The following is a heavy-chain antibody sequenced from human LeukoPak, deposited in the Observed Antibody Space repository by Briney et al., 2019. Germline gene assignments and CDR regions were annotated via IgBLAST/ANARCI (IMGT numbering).Heavy chain of an antibody. CDR3: ARHSAQNSGYRLHLNGGGFDP. Sequence: SESLSLTCAVSGVSISSRSYYWGWTRHPPGKGLEWIGSIYYSGRTYYNPSLKRRATISEDTSKNQFSLKLSTVTAADTAVYYCARHSAQNSGYRLHLNGGGFDPWGQGTLVTVSS. CDR2: IYYSGRT. J-gene: IGHJ5*01. D-gene: IGHD3-22*01. CDR1: GVSISSRSYY. V-gene: IGHV4-39*01.